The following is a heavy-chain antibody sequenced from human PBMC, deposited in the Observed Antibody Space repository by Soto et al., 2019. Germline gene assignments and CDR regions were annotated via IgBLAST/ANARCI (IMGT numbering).Heavy chain of an antibody. CDR3: ARVPGASDCSGGSCYDDPIRPFYYYGMDV. V-gene: IGHV1-18*01. Sequence: ASVKVSCKASGYTFTSYGISWVRQAPGQGLEWMGWISAYNGNANYAQKLQGRVTMTTDTSTSTAYMELRSLRSDDTAVYYCARVPGASDCSGGSCYDDPIRPFYYYGMDVWGQRTTVTVSS. CDR2: ISAYNGNA. D-gene: IGHD2-15*01. J-gene: IGHJ6*02. CDR1: GYTFTSYG.